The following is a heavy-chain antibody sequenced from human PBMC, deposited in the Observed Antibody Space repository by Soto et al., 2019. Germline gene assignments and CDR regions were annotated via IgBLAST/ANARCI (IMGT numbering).Heavy chain of an antibody. D-gene: IGHD2-2*01. CDR2: INHRGST. Sequence: SETLSRTSPVSGGSLSSRKSYWGWVRQPPGKGLEWIGKINHRGSTNYNPSLKSRVTISVDTSKNQFSLKLSSVTAADAAVYYCARRGLEYYYYYYYMDVWGKGTTVTVSS. J-gene: IGHJ6*03. CDR1: GGSLSSRKSY. V-gene: IGHV4-39*07. CDR3: ARRGLEYYYYYYYMDV.